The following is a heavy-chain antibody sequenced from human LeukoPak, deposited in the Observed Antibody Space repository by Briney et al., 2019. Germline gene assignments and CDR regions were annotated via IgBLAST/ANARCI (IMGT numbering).Heavy chain of an antibody. Sequence: GGSLRLSCVASGFTFSSYGLKWVRQAPGKGLEWVSSISSTGSYIYYADSVKGRFIISRDNANNSLFLQMNSLRVEDTAVYYCASTMIQPWVDYWGQGTLVTVSS. CDR3: ASTMIQPWVDY. CDR1: GFTFSSYG. D-gene: IGHD5-18*01. V-gene: IGHV3-21*01. J-gene: IGHJ4*02. CDR2: ISSTGSYI.